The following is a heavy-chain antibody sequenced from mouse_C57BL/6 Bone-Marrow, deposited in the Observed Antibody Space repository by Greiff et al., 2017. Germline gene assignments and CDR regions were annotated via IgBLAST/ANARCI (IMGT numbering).Heavy chain of an antibody. CDR3: ARSGQLGRSVDN. Sequence: QVQLQQPGAELVKPGASVKMSCKASGYTFTSYWITWVKQRPGQGLEWIGDIYPTSGRTNYNEKFKSKAILTVDTSSNTAYMQLSSLTSEDSAVFDCARSGQLGRSVDNWGQGTTLTVSS. J-gene: IGHJ2*01. CDR1: GYTFTSYW. CDR2: IYPTSGRT. V-gene: IGHV1-55*01. D-gene: IGHD4-1*02.